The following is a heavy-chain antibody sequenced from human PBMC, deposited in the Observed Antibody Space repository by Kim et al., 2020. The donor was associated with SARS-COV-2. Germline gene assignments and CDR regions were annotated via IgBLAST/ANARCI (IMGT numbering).Heavy chain of an antibody. J-gene: IGHJ6*02. Sequence: ASVKVSCKASGYTFTSYAMHWVRQAPGQRLEWMGWINAGNGNTKYSQKFQGRVTITRDTSASTAYMELSSLRSEDTAVYYCARSYGSGSYYYYYGMDVCGQGTTVTVSS. V-gene: IGHV1-3*01. CDR3: ARSYGSGSYYYYYGMDV. CDR1: GYTFTSYA. D-gene: IGHD3-10*01. CDR2: INAGNGNT.